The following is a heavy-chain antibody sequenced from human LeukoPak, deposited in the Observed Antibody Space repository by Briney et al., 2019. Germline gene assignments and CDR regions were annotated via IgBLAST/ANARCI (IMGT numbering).Heavy chain of an antibody. CDR2: VSYSGST. CDR3: ARGYSGSYHRY. D-gene: IGHD1-26*01. V-gene: IGHV4-59*01. J-gene: IGHJ4*02. Sequence: SETLSLTCTVSGGSISSYYWSWIRQAPGKGLEWIGYVSYSGSTNYNASLNSRVTISVDTSKNQFSLELSSVTAADTAVYYCARGYSGSYHRYWGQGTLVTVSS. CDR1: GGSISSYY.